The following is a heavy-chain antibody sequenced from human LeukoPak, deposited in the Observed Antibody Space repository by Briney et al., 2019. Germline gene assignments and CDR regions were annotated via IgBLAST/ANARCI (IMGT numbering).Heavy chain of an antibody. CDR1: GFTFSSYA. Sequence: GGSLRLSCAASGFTFSSYAMHWVRQAPGKGLEWVAVISYDGSNKYYADSVKGRFTISRDNSKNTLYLQMNSLRAEDTAVYYCARSLSSGYYGDYWGQGTLVTVSS. V-gene: IGHV3-30*04. CDR3: ARSLSSGYYGDY. D-gene: IGHD3-22*01. CDR2: ISYDGSNK. J-gene: IGHJ4*02.